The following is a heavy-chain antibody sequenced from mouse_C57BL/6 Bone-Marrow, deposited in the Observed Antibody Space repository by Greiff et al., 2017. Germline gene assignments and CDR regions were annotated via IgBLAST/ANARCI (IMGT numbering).Heavy chain of an antibody. V-gene: IGHV1-80*01. CDR1: GYAFSSYW. CDR2: IYPGDGDT. J-gene: IGHJ1*03. Sequence: QVQLQQPGAELVKPGASVKISCKASGYAFSSYWMHWVKQRPGQGLEWIGQIYPGDGDTNYNGKFKGKATLTADKSSSTAYMQLSSLTSEDSAVYVCARRGPGYFDVWGTGTTVTVSS. CDR3: ARRGPGYFDV.